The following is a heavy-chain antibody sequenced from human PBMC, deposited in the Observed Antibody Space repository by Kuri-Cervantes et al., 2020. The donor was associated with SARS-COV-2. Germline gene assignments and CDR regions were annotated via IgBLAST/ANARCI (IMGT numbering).Heavy chain of an antibody. J-gene: IGHJ6*02. CDR1: GGTFSSYA. D-gene: IGHD3-3*01. CDR3: ARDRKVRILGSGYPYYYYYGMDV. Sequence: SVNVSCKASGGTFSSYAISCVRQAPGQGLEWMGRIIPILGIANYAQKFQGRVTITADKSTSTAYMERSSLRSEDTAVYYCARDRKVRILGSGYPYYYYYGMDVWGQGTTVTVSS. V-gene: IGHV1-69*04. CDR2: IIPILGIA.